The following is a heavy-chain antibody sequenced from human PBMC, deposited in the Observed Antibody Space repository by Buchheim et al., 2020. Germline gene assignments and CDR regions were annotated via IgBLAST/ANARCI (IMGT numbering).Heavy chain of an antibody. CDR3: ARSPPGAAVALIGSGMDV. CDR1: GFTFSSYG. D-gene: IGHD6-19*01. CDR2: IRYDGSNK. Sequence: QVQLVESGGGVVQPGRSLRLSCAASGFTFSSYGMHWVRQAPGKGLEWVAFIRYDGSNKYYADPVKGRFTISRDNSKNTLYLQMNSLRAEDTAVYYCARSPPGAAVALIGSGMDVWGQGTT. V-gene: IGHV3-30*02. J-gene: IGHJ6*02.